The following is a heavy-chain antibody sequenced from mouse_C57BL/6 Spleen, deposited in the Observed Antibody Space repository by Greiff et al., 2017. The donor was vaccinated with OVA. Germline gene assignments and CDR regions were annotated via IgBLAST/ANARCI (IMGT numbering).Heavy chain of an antibody. D-gene: IGHD1-1*01. J-gene: IGHJ4*01. V-gene: IGHV1-72*01. CDR1: GYTFTSYW. CDR2: IDPNSGGT. Sequence: QVQLQQPGAELVKPGASVKLSCKASGYTFTSYWMPWVKQRPGRGLEWIGRIDPNSGGTKYNEKFKSKATLTVDKPSSTAYMQLSSLTSEDSAVYYCARSGTTVVAKGDAMDYWGQGTSVTVSS. CDR3: ARSGTTVVAKGDAMDY.